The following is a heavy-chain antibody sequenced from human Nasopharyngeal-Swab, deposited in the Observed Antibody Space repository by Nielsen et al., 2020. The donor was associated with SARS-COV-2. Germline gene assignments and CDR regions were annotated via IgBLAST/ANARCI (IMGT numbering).Heavy chain of an antibody. D-gene: IGHD3-9*01. V-gene: IGHV5-51*01. Sequence: KVSCKGSGYSFTSYWIGWVRQMPGKGLEWMGIIYPGDSDTRYSPSFQGQVTISADKSISTAYLQWSSLKASDTAMYYCARGLRYFDWQTFFDYWGQGTLVTVSS. CDR3: ARGLRYFDWQTFFDY. J-gene: IGHJ4*02. CDR1: GYSFTSYW. CDR2: IYPGDSDT.